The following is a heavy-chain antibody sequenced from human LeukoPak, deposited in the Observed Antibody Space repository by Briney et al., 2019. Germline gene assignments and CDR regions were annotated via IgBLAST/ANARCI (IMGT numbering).Heavy chain of an antibody. D-gene: IGHD6-19*01. CDR1: GYSISSGYY. J-gene: IGHJ4*02. CDR3: ARQGDAVRDY. V-gene: IGHV4-61*01. CDR2: IYYSGST. Sequence: PSETLSLTCTVSGYSISSGYYWSWIRQPPGKGLEWIGYIYYSGSTNYNPSLKSRVTISVDTSKNQFSLKLSSVTAADTAVYYCARQGDAVRDYWGQGTLVTVSS.